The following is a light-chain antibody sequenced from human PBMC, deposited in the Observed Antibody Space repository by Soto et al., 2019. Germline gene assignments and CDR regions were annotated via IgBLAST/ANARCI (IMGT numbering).Light chain of an antibody. J-gene: IGKJ5*01. CDR1: QCLVHSNGYSY. CDR2: LGS. Sequence: SQYILSLLTIPGEPASISCRSIQCLVHSNGYSYLDWYLQKPGQSPQLLIYLGSNRDCGVPDRFSGSGSGTDFTLEISRVEAEDVGVYYCKQALKTPITFGQGTRLVI. CDR3: KQALKTPIT. V-gene: IGKV2-28*01.